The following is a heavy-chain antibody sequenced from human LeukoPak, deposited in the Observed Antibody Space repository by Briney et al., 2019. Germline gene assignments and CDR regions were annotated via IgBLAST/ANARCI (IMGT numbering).Heavy chain of an antibody. J-gene: IGHJ6*02. CDR1: GFAFSSYA. V-gene: IGHV3-30*04. D-gene: IGHD5-24*01. CDR2: ISYDGSNK. CDR3: ARDLSDEAFYYYYGTDV. Sequence: GGSLRLSCAASGFAFSSYAMHWVRQAPGKGLEWVAVISYDGSNKYYADSVKGRFTISRDNSKNTLYLQMNSLRAEDTAVYYCARDLSDEAFYYYYGTDVWGQGTTVTVSS.